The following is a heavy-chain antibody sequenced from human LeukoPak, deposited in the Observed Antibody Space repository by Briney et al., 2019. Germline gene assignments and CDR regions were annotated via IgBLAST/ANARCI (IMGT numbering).Heavy chain of an antibody. CDR3: ARLSGGFDY. CDR1: GGSISSYY. V-gene: IGHV4-59*01. J-gene: IGHJ4*02. CDR2: IYYSGST. Sequence: PSETLSLTCTVSGGSISSYYWSWIRQPPGKGPEWIGYIYYSGSTNYNPSLKSRVTISVDTSKNQFSLKLSSVTAADTAVYYCARLSGGFDYWGQGTLVTVSS. D-gene: IGHD3-16*01.